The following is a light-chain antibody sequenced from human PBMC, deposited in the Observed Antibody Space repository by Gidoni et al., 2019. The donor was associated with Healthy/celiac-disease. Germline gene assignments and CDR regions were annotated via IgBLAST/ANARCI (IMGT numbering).Light chain of an antibody. CDR1: QSIGSH. Sequence: DIQMIQPPLSLSASVGDRVTITCRASQSIGSHLDWYQQKPGKAPKLLIYAASSLQSGVPSRFSSSRSGTDFTLTISSLQPEDFAAFYYRQSDSTPYTFGQGTKLEIK. V-gene: IGKV1-39*01. CDR2: AAS. CDR3: RQSDSTPYT. J-gene: IGKJ2*01.